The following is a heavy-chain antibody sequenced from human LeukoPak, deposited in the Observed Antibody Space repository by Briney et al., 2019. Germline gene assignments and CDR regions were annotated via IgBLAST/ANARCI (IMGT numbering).Heavy chain of an antibody. CDR1: GFTFSSYG. J-gene: IGHJ3*02. V-gene: IGHV3-48*04. D-gene: IGHD1-14*01. CDR2: ISSSGSSI. CDR3: AGGSGDAFDI. Sequence: GGSLRLSCAASGFTFSSYGMSWVRQAPGKGLEWVSYISSSGSSISYEDSVKGRFTISRDNAKNSLYLQVNSLRAEDTAVYYCAGGSGDAFDIWGQGTMVTVSS.